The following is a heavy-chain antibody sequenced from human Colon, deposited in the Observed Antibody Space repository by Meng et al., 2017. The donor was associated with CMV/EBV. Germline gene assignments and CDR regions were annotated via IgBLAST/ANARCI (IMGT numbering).Heavy chain of an antibody. CDR2: INVDGRTT. CDR1: GFSVYSHW. J-gene: IGHJ4*02. CDR3: ARDFGGPADS. Sequence: EVQLVESGGGLVQPGGSLRLSCAGSGFSVYSHWMHWVRQAPGKGLVWVSRINVDGRTTNYGASVRGRFTISRDKAKNTLYLQMNSLGAEDTAVYYCARDFGGPADSWGQGTLVTVSS. D-gene: IGHD3-16*01. V-gene: IGHV3-74*01.